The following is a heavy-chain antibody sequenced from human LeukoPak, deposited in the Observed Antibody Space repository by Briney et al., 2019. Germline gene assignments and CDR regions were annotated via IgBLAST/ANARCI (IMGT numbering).Heavy chain of an antibody. Sequence: HPGGSLRLPCATSGFTFSSYWMHWVRQAPGKGLVWVSRINSDGSSTSYADSVKGRFTISRDNAKNTLYLQMDSLRAEDTAVYYCARDPRGITALVDYFDYWGQGTLVTVSS. CDR1: GFTFSSYW. J-gene: IGHJ4*02. CDR3: ARDPRGITALVDYFDY. V-gene: IGHV3-74*01. D-gene: IGHD5-18*01. CDR2: INSDGSST.